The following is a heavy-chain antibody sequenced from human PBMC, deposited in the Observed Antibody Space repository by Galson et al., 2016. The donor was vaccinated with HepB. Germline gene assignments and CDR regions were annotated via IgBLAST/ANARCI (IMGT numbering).Heavy chain of an antibody. CDR2: ISGSGNST. D-gene: IGHD2-15*01. V-gene: IGHV3-23*01. Sequence: SLRLSCAASGFTFSNYAMSWVRQAPGKGLEWVSGISGSGNSTYYADSVKGRFTISRDNSKNTLYLQMNSLRADDTAVYHCARLRGGYSDYWGRGTLVTVSS. CDR1: GFTFSNYA. J-gene: IGHJ4*02. CDR3: ARLRGGYSDY.